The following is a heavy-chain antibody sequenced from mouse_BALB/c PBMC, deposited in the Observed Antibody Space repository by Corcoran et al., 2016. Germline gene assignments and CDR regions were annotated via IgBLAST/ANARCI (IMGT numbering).Heavy chain of an antibody. Sequence: QIQLVQSGPELKKPGETVKISCKASGYTFTNYGMNWVKQAPGKGLKWMGWINTYTGEPTYADDFKGRFAFSLETSASTAYLQINNLKNEDMATYFCARRNTATFAMDYWGQGTSVTVSS. D-gene: IGHD1-2*01. CDR1: GYTFTNYG. CDR3: ARRNTATFAMDY. CDR2: INTYTGEP. J-gene: IGHJ4*01. V-gene: IGHV9-1*02.